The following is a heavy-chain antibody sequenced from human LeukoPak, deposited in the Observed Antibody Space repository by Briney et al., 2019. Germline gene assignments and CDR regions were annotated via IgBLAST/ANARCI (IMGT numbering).Heavy chain of an antibody. CDR1: GFTFADYA. D-gene: IGHD4-11*01. V-gene: IGHV3-23*01. CDR2: TVGGGDGT. Sequence: GGSLRLSCAASGFTFADYAMTWVRQAPGKGLEWVAVTVGGGDGTYYADSVKGRFTISRDNSNNTLYLQMNSLRAEDTAVYYCAKLTTSWGQGTLVTVSS. J-gene: IGHJ4*02. CDR3: AKLTTS.